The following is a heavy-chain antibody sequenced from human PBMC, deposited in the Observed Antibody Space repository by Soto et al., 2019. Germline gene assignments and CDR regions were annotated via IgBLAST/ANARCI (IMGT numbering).Heavy chain of an antibody. J-gene: IGHJ5*02. CDR1: GFTFSSYA. CDR3: ARDQFISGGSSNWFEP. V-gene: IGHV3-30-3*01. CDR2: ISYDGSNK. D-gene: IGHD2-15*01. Sequence: AVGSLRLSCAASGFTFSSYAMHWVRHSPGKGLEWVAVISYDGSNKYYADSVKGRFTISRDNSKNTLYLQMNSLRAEDTAVYYCARDQFISGGSSNWFEPWGQGTLVTVSS.